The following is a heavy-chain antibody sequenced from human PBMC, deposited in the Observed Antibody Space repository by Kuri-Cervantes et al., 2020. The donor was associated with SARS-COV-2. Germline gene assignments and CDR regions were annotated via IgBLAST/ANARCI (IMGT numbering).Heavy chain of an antibody. CDR3: AHSWSTHYYDSSGYYYYYYGMDV. CDR1: GFSLSTSGVG. D-gene: IGHD3-22*01. V-gene: IGHV2-5*01. J-gene: IGHJ6*02. CDR2: IYWNDDK. Sequence: SGPTLVKPTQTLTLTCTFSGFSLSTSGVGVGWIRQPPGKALEWLALIYWNDDKRYSPSLKSRLTITKDTSKNQVVLTMTNMDPVDTATYYCAHSWSTHYYDSSGYYYYYYGMDVWGQGTTVTVSS.